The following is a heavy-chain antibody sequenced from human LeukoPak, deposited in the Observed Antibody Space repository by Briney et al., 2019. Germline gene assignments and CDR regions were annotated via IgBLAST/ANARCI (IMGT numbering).Heavy chain of an antibody. CDR3: ARLYRGGGLAGSLGVYYYYYYMDV. Sequence: SETLSLTCTVSSGSISSHYWSWMRQPPGKGLEWIGYIYYSGTTNFNPSLTSRVTISVDTSKNQFSLTLSSVTAADTAVYYCARLYRGGGLAGSLGVYYYYYYMDVWGKGTTVTVSS. V-gene: IGHV4-59*11. CDR2: IYYSGTT. D-gene: IGHD1-20*01. CDR1: SGSISSHY. J-gene: IGHJ6*03.